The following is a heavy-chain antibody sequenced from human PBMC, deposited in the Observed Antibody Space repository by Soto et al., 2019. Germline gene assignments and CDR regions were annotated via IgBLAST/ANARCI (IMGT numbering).Heavy chain of an antibody. CDR1: GFTFSNYG. CDR2: ISDHGSYK. J-gene: IGHJ5*02. CDR3: AKDRGRGSPAWFDP. D-gene: IGHD1-26*01. Sequence: PGGSLRLSCAASGFTFSNYGMHWVRQAPGKGLEWVAVISDHGSYKYYVDSVKGRFTVSRDNSKNTLSLQMNSLRAEDTAVYYCAKDRGRGSPAWFDPWGQGTLVTVSS. V-gene: IGHV3-30*18.